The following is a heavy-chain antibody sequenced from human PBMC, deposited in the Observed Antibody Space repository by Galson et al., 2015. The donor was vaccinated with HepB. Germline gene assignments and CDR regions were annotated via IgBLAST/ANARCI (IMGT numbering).Heavy chain of an antibody. CDR1: GYTFTSYA. V-gene: IGHV1-3*01. Sequence: SVKVSCKASGYTFTSYAMHWVRQAPGQRLEWMGWINAGNGNTKCSQKFQGRVTITRDTSASTAYMELSSLRSEDTAVYYCARWGSSSWYAYFDYWGQGTLVTVSS. D-gene: IGHD6-13*01. J-gene: IGHJ4*02. CDR3: ARWGSSSWYAYFDY. CDR2: INAGNGNT.